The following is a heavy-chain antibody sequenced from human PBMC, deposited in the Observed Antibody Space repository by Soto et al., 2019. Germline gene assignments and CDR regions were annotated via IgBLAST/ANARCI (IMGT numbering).Heavy chain of an antibody. CDR1: GFTFSSYA. CDR2: ISGSGGST. CDR3: ARAMAHYYYYGMDV. Sequence: GGSLRLSCAASGFTFSSYAMRWVRQAPGKGLEWVSAISGSGGSTYYADSVKGRFTISRDNSKNTLYLQMNSLRAEDTAVNYCARAMAHYYYYGMDVWGQGSTVT. D-gene: IGHD5-18*01. V-gene: IGHV3-23*01. J-gene: IGHJ6*02.